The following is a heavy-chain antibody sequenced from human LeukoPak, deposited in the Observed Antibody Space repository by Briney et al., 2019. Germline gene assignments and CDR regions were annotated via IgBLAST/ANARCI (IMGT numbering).Heavy chain of an antibody. CDR3: ARDRRSSSSWYLNWFDP. CDR2: ISSSGSTI. J-gene: IGHJ5*02. V-gene: IGHV3-11*01. Sequence: PGGSLRLSCAASGFTFSDYYMSWIRQAPGKGLEWVSYISSSGSTIYYADSVKGRFTISRDNAKNSLYLQMNSLRAEDTAVYYCARDRRSSSSWYLNWFDPWGQGTLVTVSS. D-gene: IGHD6-13*01. CDR1: GFTFSDYY.